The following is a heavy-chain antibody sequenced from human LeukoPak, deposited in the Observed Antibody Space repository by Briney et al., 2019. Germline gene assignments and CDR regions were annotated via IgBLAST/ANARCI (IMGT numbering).Heavy chain of an antibody. V-gene: IGHV4-34*01. CDR1: GGSISSYY. J-gene: IGHJ4*02. CDR2: INHSGST. Sequence: SETLSLTCTVSGGSISSYYWSWIRQPPGKGLEWIGEINHSGSTNYNPSLKSRVTISVDTSKNQFSLKLSSVTAADTAVYYCARGPGEGNRIAVAGTYYFDYWGQGTLVTVSS. D-gene: IGHD6-19*01. CDR3: ARGPGEGNRIAVAGTYYFDY.